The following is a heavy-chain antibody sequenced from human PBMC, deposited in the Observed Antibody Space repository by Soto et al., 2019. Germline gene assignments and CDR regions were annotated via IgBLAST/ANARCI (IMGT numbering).Heavy chain of an antibody. CDR1: GFTFISSF. D-gene: IGHD6-19*01. Sequence: WGTLRLSCVASGFTFISSFMGWVRQAPGKGLEWVANINQGGGGTYYVDSVEGRFTISRDNAKDSLYLPMTSLRGEDTAVYYCVRYLRGSGRYCFDYWGQGTMVTVSS. CDR2: INQGGGGT. CDR3: VRYLRGSGRYCFDY. V-gene: IGHV3-7*03. J-gene: IGHJ4*02.